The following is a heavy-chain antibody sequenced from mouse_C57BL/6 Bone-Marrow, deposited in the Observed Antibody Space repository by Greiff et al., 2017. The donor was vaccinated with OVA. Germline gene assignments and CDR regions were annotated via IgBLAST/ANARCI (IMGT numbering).Heavy chain of an antibody. V-gene: IGHV1-85*01. CDR1: GYTFTSYW. CDR2: IYPRDGST. J-gene: IGHJ4*01. Sequence: QVQLKQPGTELVKPGASVKLSCKASGYTFTSYWMHWVKQRPGQGLEWIGWIYPRDGSTKSNEKFKGKATLTVDTSSSTAYMELHSLPSEDSAVYFCARPFQGDYWSQGTSVTVSS. CDR3: ARPFQGDY.